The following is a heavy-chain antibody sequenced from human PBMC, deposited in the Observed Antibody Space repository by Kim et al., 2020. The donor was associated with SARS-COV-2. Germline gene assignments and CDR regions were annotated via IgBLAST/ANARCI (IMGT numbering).Heavy chain of an antibody. CDR2: INTNTGNP. D-gene: IGHD3-22*01. J-gene: IGHJ5*02. CDR1: GYTFTSYA. V-gene: IGHV7-4-1*02. CDR3: ARRRIVVVRGGERDNWFDP. Sequence: ASVKVSCKASGYTFTSYAMNWVRQAPGQGLEWMGWINTNTGNPTYAQGFTGRFVFSLDTSVSTAYLQISSLKAEDTAVYYCARRRIVVVRGGERDNWFDPWGQGTLVTVSS.